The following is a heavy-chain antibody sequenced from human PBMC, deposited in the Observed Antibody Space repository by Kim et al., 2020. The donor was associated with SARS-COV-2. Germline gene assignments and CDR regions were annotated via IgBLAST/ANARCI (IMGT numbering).Heavy chain of an antibody. Sequence: GGSLRLSCVGSGFTFSDHYIDWVRQAPGKGLEWVGRSRHKARSYSTEYAASVKGRFSISRDDSKNSVYLQMDSLKSEDTAVYYCGRVLVAATVMDVWGQGPTVTFSS. V-gene: IGHV3-72*01. D-gene: IGHD1-26*01. CDR2: SRHKARSYST. CDR1: GFTFSDHY. CDR3: GRVLVAATVMDV. J-gene: IGHJ6*02.